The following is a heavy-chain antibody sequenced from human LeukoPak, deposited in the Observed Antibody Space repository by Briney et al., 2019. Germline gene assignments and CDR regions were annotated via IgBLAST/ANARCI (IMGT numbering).Heavy chain of an antibody. V-gene: IGHV4-61*02. CDR3: ARDGPFVVPAVS. D-gene: IGHD2-2*01. Sequence: SQTLSLTCTVSGGSISSGSYHWSWIRQPAGKGLEWIGRIYTSGSTNYNPSLKSRVTISVDTSKNQFSLKLSSVTAADTAVYYCARDGPFVVPAVSWGQGTLVTVSS. CDR2: IYTSGST. J-gene: IGHJ5*02. CDR1: GGSISSGSYH.